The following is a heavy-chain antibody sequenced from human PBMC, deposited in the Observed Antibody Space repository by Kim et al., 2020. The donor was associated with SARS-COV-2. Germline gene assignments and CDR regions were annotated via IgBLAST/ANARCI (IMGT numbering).Heavy chain of an antibody. Sequence: GRSLRLSCAASGFTFSSYEMNWLRQAPGKGLEWVSYISSSGSTIYYADSVKGRFTISRDNAKNSLYLQMNSLRAEDTAVYYCARDFFLGWEYYHDSSGYWRDDYWGQGTLVTVSS. CDR3: ARDFFLGWEYYHDSSGYWRDDY. CDR1: GFTFSSYE. J-gene: IGHJ4*02. V-gene: IGHV3-48*03. CDR2: ISSSGSTI. D-gene: IGHD3-22*01.